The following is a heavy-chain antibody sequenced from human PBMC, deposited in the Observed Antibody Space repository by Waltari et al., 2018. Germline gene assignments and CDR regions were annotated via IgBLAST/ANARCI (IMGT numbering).Heavy chain of an antibody. Sequence: QVQLVQSGAEVKKPGSSVKVSCKASGGTFSSYAISWVRQAPGQGLEWLGGIIPILGIANYAQKFQGRVTITADESTSTAYMELSSLRSEDTAVYYCARDFWEQTGTTSLGAFDIWGQGTMVTVSS. J-gene: IGHJ3*02. CDR1: GGTFSSYA. V-gene: IGHV1-69*04. CDR2: IIPILGIA. CDR3: ARDFWEQTGTTSLGAFDI. D-gene: IGHD1-7*01.